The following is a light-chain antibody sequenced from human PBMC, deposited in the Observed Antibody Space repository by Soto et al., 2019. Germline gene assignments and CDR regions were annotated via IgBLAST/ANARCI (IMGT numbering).Light chain of an antibody. J-gene: IGLJ3*02. CDR3: QTWGTAIHV. CDR2: LNSDGSH. CDR1: SGHSSYA. Sequence: QPVLTQSPSASASLGASVKLTCTLSSGHSSYAIAWHQQQPEKGPRYLMKLNSDGSHRKGDGIPDRFSGSSSGAVRYLTISRLQSEDAADYYCQTWGTAIHVFGGGTKVTVL. V-gene: IGLV4-69*01.